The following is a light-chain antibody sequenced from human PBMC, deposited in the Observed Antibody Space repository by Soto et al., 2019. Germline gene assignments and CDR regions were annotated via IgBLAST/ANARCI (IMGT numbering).Light chain of an antibody. Sequence: SYELTQPLSVSVALGQTARITCGGNNLGSKNVHWYQLNPGQAPVLVIYRDTNRPSGIPERFSGSNSGNTATLAISGAQVGDDADYYCQVWDSSTVVFGGGTKLTVL. CDR3: QVWDSSTVV. CDR2: RDT. CDR1: NLGSKN. J-gene: IGLJ3*02. V-gene: IGLV3-9*01.